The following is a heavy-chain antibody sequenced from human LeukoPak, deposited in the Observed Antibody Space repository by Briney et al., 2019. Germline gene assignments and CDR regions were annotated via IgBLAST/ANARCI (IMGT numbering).Heavy chain of an antibody. CDR2: IYTSGSP. D-gene: IGHD2-15*01. V-gene: IGHV4-4*09. Sequence: SETLSLTCTVSGGSISSYYWSWIRQPPGKGLEWIGYIYTSGSPNYNPSLKSRVTISVDTSKNQFSLKLSSVTAADTAVYYCARHGYCSGGSCYSDYFDYWGQGTLVTVSS. J-gene: IGHJ4*02. CDR3: ARHGYCSGGSCYSDYFDY. CDR1: GGSISSYY.